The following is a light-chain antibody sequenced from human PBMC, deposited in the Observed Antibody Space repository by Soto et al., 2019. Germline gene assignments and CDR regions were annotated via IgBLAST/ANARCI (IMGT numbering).Light chain of an antibody. V-gene: IGKV3-20*01. Sequence: VLKKSAGTVCLSPEERATLSCRVSHSVSSIYLAWYRQKPGQAPRLLIYSASSRATGIPDRFSGSGSGTDYTLTISRLEPEDFAVYYCQQYGYSFWTFGQGTKVDIK. CDR2: SAS. CDR3: QQYGYSFWT. J-gene: IGKJ1*01. CDR1: HSVSSIY.